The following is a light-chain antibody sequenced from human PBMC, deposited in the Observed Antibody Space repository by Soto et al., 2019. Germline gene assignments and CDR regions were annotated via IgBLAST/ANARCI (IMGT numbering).Light chain of an antibody. V-gene: IGKV3D-15*02. CDR1: QDVSSN. Sequence: ERVLIQSPATLSVSPGERSTLSCMAVQDVSSNLAWYEQKPGQAPSLLIYDASSRATGIPARFSGSVSGTEFTLTISSLQPDDFAPYYCQQYNSYLWTFGQGTKVDIK. CDR2: DAS. J-gene: IGKJ1*01. CDR3: QQYNSYLWT.